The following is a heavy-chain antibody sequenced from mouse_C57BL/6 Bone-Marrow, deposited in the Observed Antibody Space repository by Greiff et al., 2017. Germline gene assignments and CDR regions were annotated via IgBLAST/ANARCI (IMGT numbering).Heavy chain of an antibody. CDR3: AREGNYDDFYAMDY. Sequence: VQLQQPGAELVMPGASVKLSCKASGYTFTSYWMHWVKQRPGPGLEWIGEIDPSDSYTNNNQKFKGKSTLPVDKSSSTAYMQLSSLTSEDSAFYDCAREGNYDDFYAMDYWCQGTSVTVSS. V-gene: IGHV1-69*01. CDR2: IDPSDSYT. D-gene: IGHD2-13*01. CDR1: GYTFTSYW. J-gene: IGHJ4*01.